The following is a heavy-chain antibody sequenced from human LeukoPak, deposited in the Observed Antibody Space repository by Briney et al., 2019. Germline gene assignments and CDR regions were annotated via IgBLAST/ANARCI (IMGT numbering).Heavy chain of an antibody. CDR1: GASFISGCNY. Sequence: PSETLSLTCTVSGASFISGCNYWGRLPQPPGLTRGWIGSIYSSASTYYNPSLESRVIILFDTSKNYASLTLSSVTAADTAVYYCASSDGYGLVDIWGQGTMVTVSS. CDR2: IYSSAST. V-gene: IGHV4-39*07. CDR3: ASSDGYGLVDI. J-gene: IGHJ3*01. D-gene: IGHD3-10*01.